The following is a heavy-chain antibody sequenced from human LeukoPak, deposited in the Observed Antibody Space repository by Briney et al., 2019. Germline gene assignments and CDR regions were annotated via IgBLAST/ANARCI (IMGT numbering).Heavy chain of an antibody. CDR2: FSGHGANK. J-gene: IGHJ4*02. Sequence: GGSLRLSCAASGFTLSTYAMSWVRQAPGKGLEWVSVFSGHGANKYYAESVRGRFTISGDISKNSLSLQMSSLRAEDTAIYYCARLTANHFDYWGQGTLVTVSS. CDR3: ARLTANHFDY. V-gene: IGHV3-23*01. CDR1: GFTLSTYA. D-gene: IGHD2-21*02.